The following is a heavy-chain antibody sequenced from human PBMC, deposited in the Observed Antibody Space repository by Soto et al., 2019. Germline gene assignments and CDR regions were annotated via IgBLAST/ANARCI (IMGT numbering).Heavy chain of an antibody. V-gene: IGHV4-31*03. CDR3: ARDYGGAGYFDL. CDR1: GGSISSGGYC. Sequence: QVQLQESGPGLVKPSQTLSLTCTVSGGSISSGGYCWSWIRQHPGKGLEWIGYTKYSGSTYYNPSLKSRVTITVDTSKNQFSLKLSSVTAADTAVYYCARDYGGAGYFDLWGRGTLVTVSS. J-gene: IGHJ2*01. CDR2: TKYSGST. D-gene: IGHD3-16*01.